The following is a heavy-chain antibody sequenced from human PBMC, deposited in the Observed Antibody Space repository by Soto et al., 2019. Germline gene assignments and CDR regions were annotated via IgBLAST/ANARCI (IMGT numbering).Heavy chain of an antibody. CDR3: AMQSHESGSGWGVTPMDY. J-gene: IGHJ4*02. CDR2: VDPSDSYT. Sequence: PGESLKISCKSSGYKFTSYWVAWVRQVPGKGLEWMGRVDPSDSYTNYNPSFQGHVTISGDMSISTAYVAWGSLKASDTGMYYCAMQSHESGSGWGVTPMDYWGQGTLVTVTS. D-gene: IGHD6-19*01. V-gene: IGHV5-10-1*01. CDR1: GYKFTSYW.